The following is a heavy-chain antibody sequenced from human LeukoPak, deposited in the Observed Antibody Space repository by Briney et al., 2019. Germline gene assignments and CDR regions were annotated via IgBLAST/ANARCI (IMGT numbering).Heavy chain of an antibody. Sequence: PGGSLRLSCVASGFTFSSYWMSWVRQAPGKGLEWVAKIKQDGTEKSYVDSVKGRLTISRDNAKNSLYLQMNSLRAEDTAVYYCARWGYEAAFHYYYYYYMDVWGKGTTVTVSS. CDR1: GFTFSSYW. CDR3: ARWGYEAAFHYYYYYYMDV. D-gene: IGHD3-16*01. CDR2: IKQDGTEK. J-gene: IGHJ6*03. V-gene: IGHV3-7*01.